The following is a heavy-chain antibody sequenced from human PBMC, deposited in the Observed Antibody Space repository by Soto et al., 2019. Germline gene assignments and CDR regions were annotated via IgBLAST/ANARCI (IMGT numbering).Heavy chain of an antibody. J-gene: IGHJ6*02. CDR2: VIPIFGTP. Sequence: QVQLVQSGAEVKKPGSSVKVSYKAPGGTFSTYAISWVRQAPGQGLEWMGGVIPIFGTPKYAQKFQGRVTITADESTSTGYMELRSLRSEDTAVYYCARSQGGSSSLDIYYYYYYGMDVWGQGTTVTVSS. CDR3: ARSQGGSSSLDIYYYYYYGMDV. V-gene: IGHV1-69*01. CDR1: GGTFSTYA. D-gene: IGHD2-15*01.